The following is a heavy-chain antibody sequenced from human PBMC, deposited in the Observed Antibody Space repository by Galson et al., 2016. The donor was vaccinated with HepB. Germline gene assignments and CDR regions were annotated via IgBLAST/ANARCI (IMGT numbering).Heavy chain of an antibody. CDR3: ARVYQPEYYFDY. CDR2: IYHSGST. J-gene: IGHJ4*02. CDR1: GGSISSGDYS. D-gene: IGHD2-2*01. V-gene: IGHV4-30-2*01. Sequence: TLSLTCAVSGGSISSGDYSWSWIRQPPGKGLEWIGYIYHSGSTYYNPSLKSRVTMSVDRSKNQFSLKLTSVTAADTAVYYCARVYQPEYYFDYWGQGTLVTVSS.